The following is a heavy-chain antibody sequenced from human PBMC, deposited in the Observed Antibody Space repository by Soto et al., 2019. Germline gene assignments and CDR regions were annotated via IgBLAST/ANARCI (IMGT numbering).Heavy chain of an antibody. CDR2: MNPSSGET. CDR1: GYNFTNFD. D-gene: IGHD2-15*01. CDR3: ARLAEYCNGIKCYHNFDF. V-gene: IGHV1-8*01. Sequence: ASVKVSCKTSGYNFTNFDINWVRQAPGRGLVWMGWMNPSSGETGSAQNFQGRVTMTRDISTRTFFMQLTSLRSEDTAIYYCARLAEYCNGIKCYHNFDFWGRGTQVTVSS. J-gene: IGHJ4*01.